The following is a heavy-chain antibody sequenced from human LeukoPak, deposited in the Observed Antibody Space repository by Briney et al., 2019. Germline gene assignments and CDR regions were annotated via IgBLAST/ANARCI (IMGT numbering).Heavy chain of an antibody. D-gene: IGHD3-22*01. CDR1: GFTFSDYY. Sequence: GGSLRLSCAASGFTFSDYYMSWIRQAPGKGLEWVSYISSSGSTIYYADSVKGRFTISRDNAKNSLYLQMNSLRAEDTAVYYCARGPPLTMIVVVSSFDYWGQGNPGHRLL. J-gene: IGHJ4*02. CDR2: ISSSGSTI. V-gene: IGHV3-11*01. CDR3: ARGPPLTMIVVVSSFDY.